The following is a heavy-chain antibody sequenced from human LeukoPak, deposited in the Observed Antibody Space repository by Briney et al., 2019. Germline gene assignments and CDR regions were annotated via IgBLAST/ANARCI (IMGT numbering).Heavy chain of an antibody. CDR1: GDSVSSKTVA. V-gene: IGHV6-1*01. J-gene: IGHJ4*02. Sequence: SQTLSLTCVISGDSVSSKTVAWNWIRQSPSRGLEWLGRTYYRSKWYNDYAVSVKSRITINPDTSKNQSSLQLNSVTPEDTAVYYCARYSGLGVPDYWGQGTLVTVSS. CDR3: ARYSGLGVPDY. CDR2: TYYRSKWYN. D-gene: IGHD2-21*01.